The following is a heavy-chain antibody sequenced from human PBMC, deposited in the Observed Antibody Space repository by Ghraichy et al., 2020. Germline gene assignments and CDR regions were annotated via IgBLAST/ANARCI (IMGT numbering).Heavy chain of an antibody. CDR1: GFTFSSYS. J-gene: IGHJ3*02. V-gene: IGHV3-21*01. CDR3: ARDEYSGYDSRHAFDI. D-gene: IGHD5-12*01. Sequence: GGSLRLSCAASGFTFSSYSMNWVRQAPGKGLEWVSSISSSSSYIYYADSVKGRFTISRDNAKNSLYLQMNSLRAEDTAVYYCARDEYSGYDSRHAFDIWGQGTMVTVSS. CDR2: ISSSSSYI.